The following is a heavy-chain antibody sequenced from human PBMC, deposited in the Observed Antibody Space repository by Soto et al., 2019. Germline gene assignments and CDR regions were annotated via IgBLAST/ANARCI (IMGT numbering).Heavy chain of an antibody. D-gene: IGHD6-19*01. CDR1: GDSVSSNSAA. V-gene: IGHV6-1*01. Sequence: SQTLSLTCAISGDSVSSNSAAWNWIRQSPSRGLEWLGRTYYRSKWYNDYAVSVKSRIAINPDTSKNQFSLQLNSVTPEDTAVYYCARVKRQWLVHDWFDPWGQGTLVTVSS. CDR3: ARVKRQWLVHDWFDP. CDR2: TYYRSKWYN. J-gene: IGHJ5*02.